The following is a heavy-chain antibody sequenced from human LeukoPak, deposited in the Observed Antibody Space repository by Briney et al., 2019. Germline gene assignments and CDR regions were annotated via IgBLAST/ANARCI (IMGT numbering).Heavy chain of an antibody. V-gene: IGHV7-4-1*02. J-gene: IGHJ3*02. D-gene: IGHD4-23*01. Sequence: ASVKVSCKASGYTFTSHAMNWVRQAPGQGLEWMGWINTNTGNPTYAQGFTGRFVFSLDTSVSTAYLQISSLKAEDTAVYYCARDQENYGGNSLAFDIWGQGTMVTVSS. CDR2: INTNTGNP. CDR3: ARDQENYGGNSLAFDI. CDR1: GYTFTSHA.